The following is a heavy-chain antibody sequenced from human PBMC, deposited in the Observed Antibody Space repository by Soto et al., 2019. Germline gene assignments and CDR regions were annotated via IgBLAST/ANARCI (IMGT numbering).Heavy chain of an antibody. D-gene: IGHD4-17*01. J-gene: IGHJ3*02. Sequence: SETLSLTCAVSGGSISSSNWWSWVRQPPGKGLEWIGEIYHSGSTYYNPSLKSRVTISVDTSKNQFSLKLSSVTAADTAVYYCARVYGLGAFDIWGQGTMVTVSS. CDR3: ARVYGLGAFDI. CDR2: IYHSGST. CDR1: GGSISSSNW. V-gene: IGHV4-4*02.